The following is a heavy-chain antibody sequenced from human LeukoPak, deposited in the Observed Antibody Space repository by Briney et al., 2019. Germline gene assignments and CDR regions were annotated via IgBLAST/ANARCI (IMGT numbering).Heavy chain of an antibody. CDR2: IYSGGST. CDR1: EFSVGSNY. J-gene: IGHJ4*02. D-gene: IGHD3-3*01. V-gene: IGHV3-66*01. CDR3: ARVGYDFWSGYRGVGY. Sequence: GGSLRLSCAASEFSVGSNYMTWVRQAPGKGLEWVSLIYSGGSTYYADSVKGRFTISRDNAKNSLYLQMNSLRAEDTAVYYCARVGYDFWSGYRGVGYWGQGTLVTVSS.